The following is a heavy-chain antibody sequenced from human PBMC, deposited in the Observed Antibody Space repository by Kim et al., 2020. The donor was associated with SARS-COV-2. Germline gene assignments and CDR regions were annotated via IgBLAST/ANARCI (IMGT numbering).Heavy chain of an antibody. CDR2: IYPGDSDT. CDR1: GYSFTSYW. D-gene: IGHD3-10*01. V-gene: IGHV5-51*01. CDR3: ARRGGVRGVMGPYGYYYGMDV. Sequence: GESLKISCKGSGYSFTSYWIGWVRQMPGKGLEWMGIIYPGDSDTRYSPSFQGQVTISADKSISTAYLQWSSLKASDTAMYYCARRGGVRGVMGPYGYYYGMDVWGQGTTVTVSS. J-gene: IGHJ6*02.